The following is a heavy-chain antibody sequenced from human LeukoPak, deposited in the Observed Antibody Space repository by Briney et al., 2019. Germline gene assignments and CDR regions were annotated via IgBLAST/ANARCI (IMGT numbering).Heavy chain of an antibody. J-gene: IGHJ4*02. D-gene: IGHD2-2*01. CDR3: ARLGYCSSTSCSPEY. CDR2: IIPIFGTA. CDR1: GGTFSSYA. V-gene: IGHV1-69*13. Sequence: ASVKVSCKASGGTFSSYAISWVRQAPGQGLEWMGGIIPIFGTANYAQKFQGGVTITADESTSTAYMELSSLRSEDTAVYYCARLGYCSSTSCSPEYWGQGTLVTVSS.